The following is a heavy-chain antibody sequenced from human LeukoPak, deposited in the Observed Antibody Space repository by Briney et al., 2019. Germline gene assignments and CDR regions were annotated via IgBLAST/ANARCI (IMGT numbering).Heavy chain of an antibody. J-gene: IGHJ4*02. V-gene: IGHV4-30-2*01. Sequence: PSETLSLTCTVSGGSISSGGYYWSWIRQPPGKGLEWIGYIYHSGSTYYNPSLKSRVTISVDRSKNQFSLKLSSVTAADTAVYYCARVRDQLLDYWGQGTLVTVSS. CDR2: IYHSGST. D-gene: IGHD2-2*01. CDR3: ARVRDQLLDY. CDR1: GGSISSGGYY.